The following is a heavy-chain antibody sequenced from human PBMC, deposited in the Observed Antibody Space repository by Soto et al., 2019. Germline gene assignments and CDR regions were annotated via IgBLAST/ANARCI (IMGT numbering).Heavy chain of an antibody. CDR1: GFSFGNYW. V-gene: IGHV5-10-1*01. Sequence: PGESLKISCKGSGFSFGNYWISWVRQMPGKGLEWMGRIDATDYYTNYSPSFQGHVTISADTSLSTAYLHWSSLKASDTAMYYCARPFYGGYNTADAFDIWGQGTMVTVS. J-gene: IGHJ3*02. CDR3: ARPFYGGYNTADAFDI. CDR2: IDATDYYT. D-gene: IGHD6-25*01.